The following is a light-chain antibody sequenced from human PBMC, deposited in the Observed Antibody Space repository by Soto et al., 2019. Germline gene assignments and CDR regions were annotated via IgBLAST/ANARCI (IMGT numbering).Light chain of an antibody. J-gene: IGKJ1*01. CDR2: GAS. V-gene: IGKV3-15*01. CDR3: QQYGTWWT. CDR1: QSVSSN. Sequence: EIVMTQSPSTLSVSPGERATLSCRASQSVSSNFAWYQQKPGQAPRLLIYGASTRATGIPARFSGSGSGTVFPLIISRLQYEVFAVYYCQQYGTWWTFGQGTKVEIK.